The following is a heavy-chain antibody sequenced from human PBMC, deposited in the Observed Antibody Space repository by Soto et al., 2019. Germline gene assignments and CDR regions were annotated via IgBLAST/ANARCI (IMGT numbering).Heavy chain of an antibody. D-gene: IGHD3-22*01. Sequence: QVQLVQSGAEVKKPGSSVKVSCKASGGTFSTYTISWVRQAPGQGLEWMGRIIPIVGITNYAQKFQGRLTITADKSTSTAYMELSSLRSEDTAVYYCAKGGDYYDSSGYYYPFDYWGQGTLVTVSS. J-gene: IGHJ4*02. V-gene: IGHV1-69*02. CDR2: IIPIVGIT. CDR3: AKGGDYYDSSGYYYPFDY. CDR1: GGTFSTYT.